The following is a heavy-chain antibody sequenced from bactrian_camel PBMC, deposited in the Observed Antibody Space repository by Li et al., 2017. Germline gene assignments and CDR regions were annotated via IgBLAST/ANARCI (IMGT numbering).Heavy chain of an antibody. Sequence: HVQLVESGGGSVQAGGSLRLSCTASENTYSTKWMGWFRQIPGKEREGVAAIFTGDGSTCYDDSVKGRFTISQDNTIKDTVHLQMNSLEPEDTAMYYCAAEALYSSSCPAEPLVRSDEYNYWGQGTQVTVS. D-gene: IGHD3*01. V-gene: IGHV3S1*01. CDR1: ENTYSTKW. J-gene: IGHJ4*01. CDR3: AAEALYSSSCPAEPLVRSDEYNY. CDR2: IFTGDGST.